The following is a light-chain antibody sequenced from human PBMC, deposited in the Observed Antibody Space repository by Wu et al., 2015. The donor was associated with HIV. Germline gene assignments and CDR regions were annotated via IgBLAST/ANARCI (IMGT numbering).Light chain of an antibody. CDR1: QSVSTTS. Sequence: IVLTQSPGTLSLSPGERATPSCRASQSVSTTSLVWYQQKPGQAPRLLIYGTSSRAAGIPERFSGRGSGTDSALTISRLEPEDFAVYYCQHYGSSPPYTFGQGTKLEIK. CDR2: GTS. V-gene: IGKV3-20*01. J-gene: IGKJ2*01. CDR3: QHYGSSPPYT.